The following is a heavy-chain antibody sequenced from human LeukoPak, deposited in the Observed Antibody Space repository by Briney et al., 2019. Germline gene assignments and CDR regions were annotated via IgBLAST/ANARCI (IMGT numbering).Heavy chain of an antibody. Sequence: ASVKVSCKASGYTFTSYGISWVRQAPGQGLEWMGWINAGNGNTKYSQKFQGRVTITRDTSASTAYMELSSLRSEDTAVYYCARVWRYSTSSDAFDIWGQGTMVTVSS. J-gene: IGHJ3*02. V-gene: IGHV1-3*01. CDR3: ARVWRYSTSSDAFDI. CDR1: GYTFTSYG. D-gene: IGHD6-6*01. CDR2: INAGNGNT.